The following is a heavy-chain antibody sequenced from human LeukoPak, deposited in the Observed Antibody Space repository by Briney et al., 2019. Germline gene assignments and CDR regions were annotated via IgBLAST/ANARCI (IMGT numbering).Heavy chain of an antibody. V-gene: IGHV4-61*05. CDR1: GGSISSSSYY. CDR2: IYYSGST. J-gene: IGHJ6*03. D-gene: IGHD2-2*01. Sequence: SETLSLTCTVSGGSISSSSYYWGWIRQPPGKGLEWIGYIYYSGSTNYNPSLKSRVTISVDTSKNQFSLKLSSVTAADTAVYYCARADIVVVPDLYYYYYMDVWGKGTTVTVSS. CDR3: ARADIVVVPDLYYYYYMDV.